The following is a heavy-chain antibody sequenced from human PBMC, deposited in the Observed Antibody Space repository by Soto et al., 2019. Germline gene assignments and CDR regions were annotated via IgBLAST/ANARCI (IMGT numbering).Heavy chain of an antibody. CDR2: ISAYNGNT. CDR3: ARDDPVGMATIALDWFDP. V-gene: IGHV1-18*04. CDR1: GYTFTSYG. J-gene: IGHJ5*02. Sequence: QVQLVQSGAEVKKPGASVKVSCKASGYTFTSYGISWVRQAPGQGLEWMGWISAYNGNTNYAQKLQGRVTMTTDTSTSTDYMELRSLRSDDTAVYYCARDDPVGMATIALDWFDPWGQGTLVTVSS. D-gene: IGHD5-12*01.